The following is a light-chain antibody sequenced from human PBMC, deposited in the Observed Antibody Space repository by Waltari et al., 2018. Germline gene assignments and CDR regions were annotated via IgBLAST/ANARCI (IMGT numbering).Light chain of an antibody. J-gene: IGKJ2*01. CDR2: GAS. V-gene: IGKV3-20*01. CDR1: QSVTNNY. CDR3: QQSYSAPRT. Sequence: EIVLTQSPGTLSLSPGESATLSCRASQSVTNNYLAWDQQKRGQAPRALIYGASSRASGVPDRFSGSGSGTDFTLTISSLQPEDFATYYCQQSYSAPRTFGQGTKLEIK.